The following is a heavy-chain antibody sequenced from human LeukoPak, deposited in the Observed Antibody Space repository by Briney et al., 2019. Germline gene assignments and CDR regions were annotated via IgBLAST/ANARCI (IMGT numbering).Heavy chain of an antibody. V-gene: IGHV1-69*06. CDR1: GGTFSSYA. CDR2: IIPIFGTA. D-gene: IGHD6-13*01. Sequence: SVKVSCKASGGTFSSYAISWVRQAPGQGLEWMGGIIPIFGTANYAQKFQGRVTITADKSTSTAYMELSSLRSDDTAVYYCARAGIAAAGNWFDPWGQGTLVTVSS. J-gene: IGHJ5*02. CDR3: ARAGIAAAGNWFDP.